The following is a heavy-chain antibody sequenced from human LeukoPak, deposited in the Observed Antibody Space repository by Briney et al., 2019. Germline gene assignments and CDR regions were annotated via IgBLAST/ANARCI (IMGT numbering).Heavy chain of an antibody. J-gene: IGHJ4*02. D-gene: IGHD5-18*01. V-gene: IGHV1-2*02. Sequence: ASVTVSCKASGHTFTDYYLHWVRQAPRQGLEWMGWISPNSGGPKYAQKFQDRVTMTRDTYISTAYIELSSLRADDTAVYYCASGYSYAWFLGYWGQGTMVTVSS. CDR3: ASGYSYAWFLGY. CDR1: GHTFTDYY. CDR2: ISPNSGGP.